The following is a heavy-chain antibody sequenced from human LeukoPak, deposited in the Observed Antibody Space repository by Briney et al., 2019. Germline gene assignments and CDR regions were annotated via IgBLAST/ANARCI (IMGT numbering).Heavy chain of an antibody. J-gene: IGHJ4*02. CDR1: GYTFTGYY. CDR3: GRDTASGGFGGDFDY. D-gene: IGHD3-10*01. Sequence: ASVKVSCKASGYTFTGYYMHWVRQAPGQGLEWMGWINPNSGGTNYAQKFQGRVTMTRDTSISTAYMELTRLRSDDTAVYYCGRDTASGGFGGDFDYWGQGTLVTVSS. CDR2: INPNSGGT. V-gene: IGHV1-2*02.